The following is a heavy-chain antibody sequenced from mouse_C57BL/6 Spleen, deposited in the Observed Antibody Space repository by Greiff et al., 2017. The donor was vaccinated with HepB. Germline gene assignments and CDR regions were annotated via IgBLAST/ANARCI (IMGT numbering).Heavy chain of an antibody. CDR1: GFTFSDYG. Sequence: EVQLVESGGGLVKPGGSLKLSCAASGFTFSDYGMHWVRQAPEKGLEWVAYISSGSSTIYYADTVNGRFTISRDNAKNTLFLQMTSLRSEDTAMYYCARRDEYGCADWGQGTLVTVSA. J-gene: IGHJ3*01. CDR2: ISSGSSTI. CDR3: ARRDEYGCAD. D-gene: IGHD5-1*01. V-gene: IGHV5-17*01.